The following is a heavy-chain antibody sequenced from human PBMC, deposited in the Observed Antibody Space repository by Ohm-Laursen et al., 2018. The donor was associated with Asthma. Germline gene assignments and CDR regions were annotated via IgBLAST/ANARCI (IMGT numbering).Heavy chain of an antibody. V-gene: IGHV3-53*01. CDR3: AKDRGFNYGYGMDV. J-gene: IGHJ6*02. CDR1: GFTFSSYA. D-gene: IGHD5-18*01. CDR2: IYSGGST. Sequence: SLRLSCAAPGFTFSSYAMHWVRQAPGKGLEWVSVIYSGGSTYYADSVKGRFTISRDNSKNTLYLQMNSLRAEDTALYYCAKDRGFNYGYGMDVWGQGTTVTVSS.